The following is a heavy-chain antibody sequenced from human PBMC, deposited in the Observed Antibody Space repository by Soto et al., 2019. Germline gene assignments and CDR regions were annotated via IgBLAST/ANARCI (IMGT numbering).Heavy chain of an antibody. V-gene: IGHV3-33*01. Sequence: QVQLVESGGGVVQPGRSLRLSCAASGFTFSSYGMHWVRQAPGKGLEWVAVIWYDGSNKYYADSVKGRFTISRDNSKNTLYLQMNSLRAEYTSVYYCARAPHPGIGGSSDYWGQGTLVTVSS. CDR3: ARAPHPGIGGSSDY. CDR2: IWYDGSNK. CDR1: GFTFSSYG. D-gene: IGHD1-26*01. J-gene: IGHJ4*02.